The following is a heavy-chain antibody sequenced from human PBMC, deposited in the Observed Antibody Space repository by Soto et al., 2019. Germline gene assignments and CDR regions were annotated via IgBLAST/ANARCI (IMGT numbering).Heavy chain of an antibody. D-gene: IGHD5-12*01. CDR2: IIPIFGTA. V-gene: IGHV1-69*01. J-gene: IGHJ6*02. CDR1: GGTFSSYA. CDR3: ARGNSGYDSYGMDV. Sequence: KVSCKASGGTFSSYATSWVRQAPGQGLEWMGGIIPIFGTANYAQKFQGRVTITADESTSTAYMELSSLRSEDTAVYYCARGNSGYDSYGMDVWGQGTTVTSP.